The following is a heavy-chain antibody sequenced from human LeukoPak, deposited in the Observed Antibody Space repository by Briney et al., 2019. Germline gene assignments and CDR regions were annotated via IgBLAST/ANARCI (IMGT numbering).Heavy chain of an antibody. V-gene: IGHV4-34*01. Sequence: SETLSLTCAVYGGPFSGYYWSWIRQPPGKGLEWIGEINHSGSTNYNPSLKSRVTISVDTSKNQFSLKLSSVTAADTAVYYCARGLIRGSYDYWGQGTLVTVSS. CDR3: ARGLIRGSYDY. CDR2: INHSGST. J-gene: IGHJ4*02. D-gene: IGHD1-26*01. CDR1: GGPFSGYY.